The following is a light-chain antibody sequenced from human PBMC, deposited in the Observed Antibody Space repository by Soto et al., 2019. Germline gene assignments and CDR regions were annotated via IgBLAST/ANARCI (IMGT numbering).Light chain of an antibody. J-gene: IGLJ2*01. CDR2: ENN. CDR1: SGSIANNY. V-gene: IGLV6-57*04. Sequence: NFMLTQPHSVSESPGKTLSISCNRSSGSIANNYVQWYQQRPGSAPTTVIYENNQRLSGVPDRFSGSTDGSSNSASLTISGLQTEDEADHYCQSYDSDFVVFGGGTKLTVL. CDR3: QSYDSDFVV.